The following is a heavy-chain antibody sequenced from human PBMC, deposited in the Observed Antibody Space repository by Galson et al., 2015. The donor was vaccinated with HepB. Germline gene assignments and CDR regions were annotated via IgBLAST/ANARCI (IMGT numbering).Heavy chain of an antibody. Sequence: SLRLSCAASGFTVSSNCMSWVRQAPGKGLEWVSVIYSGGSTYYADSVKGRFTIYRDKSKNTLYLQMNSLRAEDTAVYYCARAILSLRIAVAGPVYGMDVWGQGTTVTVSS. CDR1: GFTVSSNC. D-gene: IGHD6-19*01. J-gene: IGHJ6*02. CDR3: ARAILSLRIAVAGPVYGMDV. V-gene: IGHV3-66*01. CDR2: IYSGGST.